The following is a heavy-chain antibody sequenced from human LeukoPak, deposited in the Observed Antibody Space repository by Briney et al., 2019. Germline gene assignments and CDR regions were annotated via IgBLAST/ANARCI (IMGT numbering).Heavy chain of an antibody. CDR2: IYYSGST. J-gene: IGHJ3*02. CDR1: GGSISSSSYY. CDR3: ARPYSSGWPDAFDI. Sequence: PSETLSLTCTVSGGSISSSSYYWGWIRQPPGKGLEWIGYIYYSGSTNYNPSLKSRVTISVDTSKNQFSLKLSSVTAADTAVYYCARPYSSGWPDAFDIWGQGTMVTVSS. D-gene: IGHD6-19*01. V-gene: IGHV4-61*05.